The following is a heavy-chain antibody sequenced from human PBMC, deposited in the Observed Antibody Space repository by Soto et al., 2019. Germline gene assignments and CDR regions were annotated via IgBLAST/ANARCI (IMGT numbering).Heavy chain of an antibody. CDR2: FDPEDGET. CDR3: ATGIVVVVAATSLGY. Sequence: ASVKVSCKVSGYTLTELSMHWVRQAPGKGLEWMGGFDPEDGETIYAQKFQGRVTMTEGTSTDTAYMELSSLRSEDTAVYYCATGIVVVVAATSLGYWGQGTLVTVSS. CDR1: GYTLTELS. D-gene: IGHD2-15*01. J-gene: IGHJ4*02. V-gene: IGHV1-24*01.